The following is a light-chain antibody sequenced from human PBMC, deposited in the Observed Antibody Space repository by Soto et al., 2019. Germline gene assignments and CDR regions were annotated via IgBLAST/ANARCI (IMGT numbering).Light chain of an antibody. CDR2: SNN. V-gene: IGLV1-47*02. CDR3: AAWDDSLSTYV. J-gene: IGLJ1*01. Sequence: QSVLTQPPSASGTPGQRVTISCSGSSSNIGSNYVYRYQQLPGTAPKLLIYSNNQRPSGVPDRFSGYKSGTSASLAISGLRSEDEADYYCAAWDDSLSTYVFGTGTKVTVL. CDR1: SSNIGSNY.